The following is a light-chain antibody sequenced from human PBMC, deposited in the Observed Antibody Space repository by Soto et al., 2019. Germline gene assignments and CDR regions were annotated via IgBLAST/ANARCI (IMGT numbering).Light chain of an antibody. V-gene: IGKV1-39*01. Sequence: DIQMTQSPSSLSASVGDRVTITCRASQSISGYLNWYQQKPGRAPNLLIYTAFSLQSGVPSRFSGSASGTDFTLTISSLQPEDFATYYCLQTYITPCTFGQGTKLAIK. CDR2: TAF. J-gene: IGKJ2*02. CDR3: LQTYITPCT. CDR1: QSISGY.